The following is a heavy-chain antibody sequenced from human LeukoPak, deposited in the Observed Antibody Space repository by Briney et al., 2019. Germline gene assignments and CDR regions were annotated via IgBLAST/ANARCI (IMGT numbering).Heavy chain of an antibody. CDR2: IRYDGSNK. J-gene: IGHJ4*02. CDR3: AKGHLSSSDYYDSSGLRY. V-gene: IGHV3-30*02. D-gene: IGHD3-22*01. Sequence: GGSLRLSCAASGFTFSSYGMHWVRQAPGRGLEWVAFIRYDGSNKYYADSVKGRFTISRDNSKNTLYVQMNSLRAEDTAVYYCAKGHLSSSDYYDSSGLRYWGQGTLVTVSS. CDR1: GFTFSSYG.